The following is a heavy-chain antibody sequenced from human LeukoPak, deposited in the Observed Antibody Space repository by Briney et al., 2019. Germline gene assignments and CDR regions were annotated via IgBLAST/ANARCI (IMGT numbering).Heavy chain of an antibody. Sequence: GESLKISCKGSGYSFTCYWIGWVRQMPGKGLEWMGIIYPGDSDTRYSPSFQGQVTISADKSISTAYLQWSSLKASDTAMYYCARQRSMVRGVIDWFDPWGQGTLVTVSS. V-gene: IGHV5-51*01. CDR1: GYSFTCYW. J-gene: IGHJ5*02. CDR3: ARQRSMVRGVIDWFDP. CDR2: IYPGDSDT. D-gene: IGHD3-10*01.